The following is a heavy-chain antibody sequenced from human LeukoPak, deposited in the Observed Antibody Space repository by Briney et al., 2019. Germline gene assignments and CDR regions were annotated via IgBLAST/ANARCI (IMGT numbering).Heavy chain of an antibody. CDR1: GFTFFTYS. Sequence: GGSLRLSCAASGFTFFTYSMHWVRPAPGKGLEWVSVISGGGSSTNYADSVKGRFTISRENSKNTLYLQMNSLRAEDTAVYYCAHTDSYYFDSGMVSWGQGALVTVSS. V-gene: IGHV3-23*01. CDR3: AHTDSYYFDSGMVS. D-gene: IGHD3-22*01. CDR2: ISGGGSST. J-gene: IGHJ5*02.